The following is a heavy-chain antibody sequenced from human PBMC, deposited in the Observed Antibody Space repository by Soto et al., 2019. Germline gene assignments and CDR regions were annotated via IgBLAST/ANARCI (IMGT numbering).Heavy chain of an antibody. Sequence: ASVKVSCKASGYTFTGYYMHWVRQAPGQGLEWMGWINPNSGGTNYAQKFQGWVTITRDTSASTAYMELSSLRSEDTAVYYCARDPSYYGMDAWGQGTTVTVSS. J-gene: IGHJ6*02. CDR2: INPNSGGT. CDR1: GYTFTGYY. V-gene: IGHV1-2*04. CDR3: ARDPSYYGMDA.